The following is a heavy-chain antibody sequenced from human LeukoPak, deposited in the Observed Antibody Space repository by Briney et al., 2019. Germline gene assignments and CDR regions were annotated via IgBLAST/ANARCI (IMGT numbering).Heavy chain of an antibody. V-gene: IGHV4-59*01. D-gene: IGHD2-15*01. J-gene: IGHJ4*02. Sequence: SETLSLTCTVSGGSISSYYWSWIRQPPGKGLEWIGYIYYSGSTNYNPSLKSRVTMSVDTSKNQFSLKLSSVTAADTAVYYCARVGSGAATTHWGQGTLVTVSS. CDR1: GGSISSYY. CDR2: IYYSGST. CDR3: ARVGSGAATTH.